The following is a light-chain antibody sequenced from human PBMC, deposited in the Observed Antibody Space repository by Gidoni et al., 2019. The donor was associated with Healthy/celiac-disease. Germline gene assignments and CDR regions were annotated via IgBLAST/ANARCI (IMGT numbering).Light chain of an antibody. CDR2: GAS. J-gene: IGKJ5*01. V-gene: IGKV3-20*01. Sequence: DIVLTQSPGTLSLSPCERATLSCRASQSVSSSYLSWYQQKPGQAPRLHIYGASSRATGIPDRFSGSGSGTDVTLTISRLEPEDFAVYYCQQYGSSPPITFGQGTRLEIK. CDR1: QSVSSSY. CDR3: QQYGSSPPIT.